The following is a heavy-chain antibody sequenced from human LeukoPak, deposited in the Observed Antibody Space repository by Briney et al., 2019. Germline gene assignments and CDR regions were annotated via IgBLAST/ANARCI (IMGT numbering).Heavy chain of an antibody. Sequence: SETLSLTCAVSGGSISSNSYYWGWIRQPPGKGLEWIGSIYYSGSTYYNPSLKSRVTISVDTSKNQFSLKLSSVTAADTAVYYCARAPYYDFWSGYPNWFDPWGQGTLVTVSS. V-gene: IGHV4-39*07. D-gene: IGHD3-3*01. CDR1: GGSISSNSYY. CDR2: IYYSGST. CDR3: ARAPYYDFWSGYPNWFDP. J-gene: IGHJ5*02.